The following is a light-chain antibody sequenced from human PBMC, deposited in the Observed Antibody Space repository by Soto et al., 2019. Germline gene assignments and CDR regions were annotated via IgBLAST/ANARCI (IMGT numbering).Light chain of an antibody. J-gene: IGKJ5*01. CDR1: QDIRYY. CDR2: DAP. Sequence: DIQITHTPSSVSASVGGRHTMSFQASQDIRYYLNWYQQKTGQAPKLLIYDAPRLETGVPSRFSGSGPGTDFTFTINSLQPEDIGTYYCQHYNSLPITFGQGTRLEIK. V-gene: IGKV1-33*01. CDR3: QHYNSLPIT.